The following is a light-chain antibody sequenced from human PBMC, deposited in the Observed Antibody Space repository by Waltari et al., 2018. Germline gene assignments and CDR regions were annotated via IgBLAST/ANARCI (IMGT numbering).Light chain of an antibody. CDR3: QQATSSPF. CDR1: QDISSW. J-gene: IGKJ4*01. CDR2: AAS. Sequence: DIQMTQSPSSVSSSVGDRVTITCRASQDISSWVAWYQQKPGKAPNLLIYAASTLRSGVRSRFSGSGSGTVFTLTISSLQPEDFATYYCQQATSSPFFGGGTRVEIK. V-gene: IGKV1-12*01.